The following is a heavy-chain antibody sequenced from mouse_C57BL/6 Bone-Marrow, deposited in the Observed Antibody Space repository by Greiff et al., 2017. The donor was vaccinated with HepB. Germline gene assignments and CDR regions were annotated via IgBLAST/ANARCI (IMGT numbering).Heavy chain of an antibody. CDR3: VGTGTKGYFDV. D-gene: IGHD4-1*01. CDR2: IRSKSNNYAT. V-gene: IGHV10-1*01. J-gene: IGHJ1*03. CDR1: GFSFNTYA. Sequence: EVQLVESGGGLVQPKGSLKLSCAASGFSFNTYAMNWVRQAPGKGLEWVARIRSKSNNYATYYADSVKDRFTISRDDSESMLYLQMNNLKTEDTAMYYCVGTGTKGYFDVWGTGTTVTVSS.